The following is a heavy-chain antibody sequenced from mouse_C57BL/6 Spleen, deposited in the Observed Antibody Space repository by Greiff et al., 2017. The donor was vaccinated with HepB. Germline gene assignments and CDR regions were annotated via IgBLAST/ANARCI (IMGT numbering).Heavy chain of an antibody. CDR1: GYAFSSSW. V-gene: IGHV1-82*01. D-gene: IGHD1-1*01. CDR2: IYPGDGDT. J-gene: IGHJ2*01. Sequence: QVQLQQSGPELVKPGASVKISCKASGYAFSSSWMNWVKQRPGKGLEWIGRIYPGDGDTNYNGKFKGKATLTADKSSSTAYMQLSSLTSEDSAVYFCARSVITAVEAPAFDYWGQGTTLTVSS. CDR3: ARSVITAVEAPAFDY.